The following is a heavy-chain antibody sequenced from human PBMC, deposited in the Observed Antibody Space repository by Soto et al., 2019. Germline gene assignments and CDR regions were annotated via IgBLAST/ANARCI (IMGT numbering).Heavy chain of an antibody. CDR3: ARESEDLTSNFDY. Sequence: GGSLRLSCAASGFTFTRYSMNWVRQAPGKGLEWVSSISSTTNYIYYADSMKGRFTVSRDNAKNSVYLEMNSLSAEDTAVYHCARESEDLTSNFDYWGQGTLVTVSS. J-gene: IGHJ4*02. V-gene: IGHV3-21*01. CDR2: ISSTTNYI. CDR1: GFTFTRYS.